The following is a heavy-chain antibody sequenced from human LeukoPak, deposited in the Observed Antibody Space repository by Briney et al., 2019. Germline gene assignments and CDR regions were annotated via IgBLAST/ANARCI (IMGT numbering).Heavy chain of an antibody. CDR3: ARAYDSSGYYYLDY. CDR1: GYTFTGYH. CDR2: INPNSGGT. Sequence: ASVKVSCKASGYTFTGYHMHWVRQAPGQGLEWMGRINPNSGGTNYAQKFQGWVTMTRDTSISTAYMELSRLRSDDTAVYYCARAYDSSGYYYLDYWGQGTLVTVSS. J-gene: IGHJ4*02. V-gene: IGHV1-2*04. D-gene: IGHD3-22*01.